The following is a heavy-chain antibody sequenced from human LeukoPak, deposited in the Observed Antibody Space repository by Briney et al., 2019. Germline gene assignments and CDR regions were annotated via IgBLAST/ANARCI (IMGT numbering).Heavy chain of an antibody. CDR2: INWNGGST. CDR1: GFTFSSFA. D-gene: IGHD2-15*01. J-gene: IGHJ4*02. V-gene: IGHV3-23*01. CDR3: AKGKGYCSGGSCGPFDY. Sequence: GGSLRLSCAASGFTFSSFAMSWVRQAPGKGLEWVSGINWNGGSTGYADSVKGRFTISRDNSKNTLYLQMNSLRAEDTAVYYCAKGKGYCSGGSCGPFDYWGQGTLVTVSS.